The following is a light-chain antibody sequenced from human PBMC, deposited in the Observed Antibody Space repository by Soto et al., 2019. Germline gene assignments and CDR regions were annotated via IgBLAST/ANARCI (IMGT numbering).Light chain of an antibody. V-gene: IGLV2-14*01. CDR3: SSYTSSNTEV. Sequence: QSALTQPASVSGSPGQSITISCTGTSSYVGAYNYVSWYQQHPGKAPKLLICDVSDRPSGVSNRFSGSKSGNTASLTISGLQAEDEADYYCSSYTSSNTEVFGTGTKLTVL. J-gene: IGLJ1*01. CDR1: SSYVGAYNY. CDR2: DVS.